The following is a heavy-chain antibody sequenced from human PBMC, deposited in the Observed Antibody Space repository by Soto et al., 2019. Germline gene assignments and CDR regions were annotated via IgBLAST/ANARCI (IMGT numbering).Heavy chain of an antibody. J-gene: IGHJ4*02. CDR3: ARDGKEPGTDFDY. Sequence: PGGSLRLSCAASGFTFSSYWMSWVRQAPGKGLEWVANIKQDGSEKYYVDSVKGRFTISRDNAKNSLYLQMNSLRAEDTAVYYCARDGKEPGTDFDYWGQGTLVTVSS. V-gene: IGHV3-7*01. CDR2: IKQDGSEK. D-gene: IGHD1-1*01. CDR1: GFTFSSYW.